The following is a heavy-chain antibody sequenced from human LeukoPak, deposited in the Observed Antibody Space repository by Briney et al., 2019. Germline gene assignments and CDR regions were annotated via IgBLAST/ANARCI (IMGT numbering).Heavy chain of an antibody. CDR1: GYTFTSYD. CDR2: MNPNSGNT. Sequence: ASVKVSCKASGYTFTSYDINWVRQATGQGLEWMGWMNPNSGNTGYAQKFQGRVTMTRNTSIGTAYMELSSLRSEDTAVYYCARAWWELLPATNWFDPWGQGTLVTVSS. D-gene: IGHD2-15*01. V-gene: IGHV1-8*01. J-gene: IGHJ5*02. CDR3: ARAWWELLPATNWFDP.